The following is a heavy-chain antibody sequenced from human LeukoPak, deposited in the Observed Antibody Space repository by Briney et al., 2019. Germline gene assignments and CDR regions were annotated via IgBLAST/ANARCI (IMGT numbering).Heavy chain of an antibody. V-gene: IGHV4-59*01. Sequence: SETLSLTCTVSGGSISSYYWSWIRKPPGKGLEWIGYIYYSGSTNYNPSLKSRVTISVDTSKNQFSLKLSSVTAADTAVYYCARGGYCSSTSCYRESWFDPWGQGTLVTVSS. J-gene: IGHJ5*02. CDR2: IYYSGST. D-gene: IGHD2-2*02. CDR1: GGSISSYY. CDR3: ARGGYCSSTSCYRESWFDP.